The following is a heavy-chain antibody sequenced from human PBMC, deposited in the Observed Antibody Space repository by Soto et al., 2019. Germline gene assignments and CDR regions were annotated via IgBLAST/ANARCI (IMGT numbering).Heavy chain of an antibody. CDR1: GGSISSYY. D-gene: IGHD2-8*01. J-gene: IGHJ4*02. CDR2: IYTSGST. CDR3: ARDPGTKYCTNGVCYGHFDY. V-gene: IGHV4-4*07. Sequence: SETLSLTCTVSGGSISSYYWSWIRQPAGKGLEWIGRIYTSGSTNYNPSLKSRVTMSVDTSKNQFSLKLSSVTAADAAVYYCARDPGTKYCTNGVCYGHFDYWGQGTLVTVSS.